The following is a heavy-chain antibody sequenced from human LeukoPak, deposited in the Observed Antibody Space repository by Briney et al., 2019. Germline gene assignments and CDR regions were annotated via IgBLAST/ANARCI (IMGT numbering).Heavy chain of an antibody. D-gene: IGHD1-1*01. CDR3: ASNPPNTGDFYY. CDR1: GYTFINYG. Sequence: ASVKVSCKASGYTFINYGISWVRQAPGQGLEWMGWMSPNSGDTGYAQKFQGRVSMTRDTSISTAYMELSSLRSEDTAVYYCASNPPNTGDFYYWGLGSLVTVSS. V-gene: IGHV1-8*01. CDR2: MSPNSGDT. J-gene: IGHJ4*02.